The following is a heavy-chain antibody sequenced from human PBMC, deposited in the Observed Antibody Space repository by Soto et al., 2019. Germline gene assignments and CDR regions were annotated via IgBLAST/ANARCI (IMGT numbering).Heavy chain of an antibody. CDR1: GFTFSDYY. CDR2: INGGGDVI. Sequence: VQLVESGGGLVKPGGSLRLSCVASGFTFSDYYMTWIRQAPGKGPEWISYINGGGDVIAYADSVKGRFTISRDNARRSVYFQMNRLTVDDTAVYLCSRDPRIVDYWGQGTLVTVSS. J-gene: IGHJ4*02. V-gene: IGHV3-11*01. CDR3: SRDPRIVDY. D-gene: IGHD1-26*01.